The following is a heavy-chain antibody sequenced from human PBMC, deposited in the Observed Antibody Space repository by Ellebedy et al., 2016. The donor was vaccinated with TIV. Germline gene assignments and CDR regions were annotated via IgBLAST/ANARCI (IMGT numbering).Heavy chain of an antibody. CDR2: IKSKTDAGTR. Sequence: GESLKISCAASGFTFTNAWVSWVRQAPGKGLEWVGRIKSKTDAGTRDFAAPVKGRFLISRDDSKSTVYLQMTSLKIKDTAVYYCSAGTGKTDFDYWGQGTLVTVSS. CDR3: SAGTGKTDFDY. CDR1: GFTFTNAW. D-gene: IGHD7-27*01. J-gene: IGHJ4*02. V-gene: IGHV3-15*01.